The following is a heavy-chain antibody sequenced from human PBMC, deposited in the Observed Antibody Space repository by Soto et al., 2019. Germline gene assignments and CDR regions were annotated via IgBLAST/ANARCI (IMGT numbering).Heavy chain of an antibody. D-gene: IGHD4-17*01. J-gene: IGHJ6*02. V-gene: IGHV3-74*01. CDR2: INSDGSST. CDR3: ARASYGDYGMDV. Sequence: EVQLVESGGGLVQPGGSLRLSCAASGFTFSSYWMHWVRQAPGKGLVWVSRINSDGSSTSYADSVKGRFTISRDNAKNTLYLQMNSLRAEGTAVYYCARASYGDYGMDVWGQGTTVTVSS. CDR1: GFTFSSYW.